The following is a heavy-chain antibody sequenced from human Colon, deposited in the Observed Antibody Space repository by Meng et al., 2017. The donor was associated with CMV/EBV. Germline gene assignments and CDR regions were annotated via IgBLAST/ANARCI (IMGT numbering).Heavy chain of an antibody. CDR3: ATVSGGDFDY. CDR2: INPNSGGT. Sequence: QVPRVQSGAEGKKPGASVKVSCKSSGYTFTGYFMYWVRQAPGQGLEWMGSINPNSGGTNYAQKFQGRVTMTRDTSINTAYMELSRLRSDDTAVYYCATVSGGDFDYWGQGTLVTVSS. V-gene: IGHV1-2*02. CDR1: GYTFTGYF. D-gene: IGHD1-26*01. J-gene: IGHJ4*02.